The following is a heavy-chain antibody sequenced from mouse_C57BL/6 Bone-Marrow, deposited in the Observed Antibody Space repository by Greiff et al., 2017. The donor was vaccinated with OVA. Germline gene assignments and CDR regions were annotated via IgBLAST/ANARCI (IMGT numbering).Heavy chain of an antibody. D-gene: IGHD4-1*01. Sequence: VQLQQSGAELVRPGASVTLSCKASGYTFTDYEMHWVKQTPVHGLEWIGAIDPETGGTAYNQKFKGKAILTADKSSSPAYLELRSLPFEDSAVFYCTRSGGKVTGKYLDDWGKGTTRTVSS. CDR1: GYTFTDYE. J-gene: IGHJ2*01. V-gene: IGHV1-15*01. CDR2: IDPETGGT. CDR3: TRSGGKVTGKYLDD.